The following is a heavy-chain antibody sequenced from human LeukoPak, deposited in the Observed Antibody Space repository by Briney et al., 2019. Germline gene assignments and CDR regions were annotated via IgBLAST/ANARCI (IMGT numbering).Heavy chain of an antibody. J-gene: IGHJ4*02. D-gene: IGHD3-10*01. V-gene: IGHV4-59*01. CDR2: IYYSGST. CDR1: GGSISSYY. CDR3: ARLITMVRGVTS. Sequence: SETLSLTCTVSGGSISSYYWSWIRQPPGKGLEWIGYIYYSGSTNYNPSLKSQVTISVDTSKNQFSLKLSSVTAADTAVYYCARLITMVRGVTSWGQGTLVTVSS.